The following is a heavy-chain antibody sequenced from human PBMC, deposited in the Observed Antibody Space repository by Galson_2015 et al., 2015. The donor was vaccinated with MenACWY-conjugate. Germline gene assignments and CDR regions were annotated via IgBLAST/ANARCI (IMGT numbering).Heavy chain of an antibody. CDR1: GFSFGSYD. D-gene: IGHD1-26*01. CDR2: ISYDGSNK. CDR3: ARVYSGIPDHGMDV. Sequence: SLRLSCAASGFSFGSYDMHWVRQAPGKGLDWVAVISYDGSNKYYADSVKGRFTISRDKNTLYLEMISLRGEDTAVYYCARVYSGIPDHGMDVWGQGTTVTVSS. J-gene: IGHJ6*02. V-gene: IGHV3-30*04.